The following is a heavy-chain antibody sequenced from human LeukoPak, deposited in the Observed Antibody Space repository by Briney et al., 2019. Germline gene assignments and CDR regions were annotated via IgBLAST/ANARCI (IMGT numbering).Heavy chain of an antibody. D-gene: IGHD6-19*01. J-gene: IGHJ4*02. CDR2: IKTDGSET. V-gene: IGHV3-7*03. Sequence: SGGSLRLSCAASGFYFRDHWMDWVRQAPGKGLEWVGHIKTDGSETYYLDSLKGRISISRDNTNNALYLQMNSLRVEDTVIYYCVKNDGWFHLAQWGQGTLVTVSS. CDR1: GFYFRDHW. CDR3: VKNDGWFHLAQ.